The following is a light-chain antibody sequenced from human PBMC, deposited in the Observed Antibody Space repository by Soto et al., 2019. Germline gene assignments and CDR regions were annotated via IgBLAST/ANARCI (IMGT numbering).Light chain of an antibody. CDR3: QQSYNTLIT. CDR1: QDVSNY. V-gene: IGKV1-39*01. J-gene: IGKJ5*01. CDR2: AAS. Sequence: DIQMTQSPSSLSASVGDRVTITCQASQDVSNYLNWYQQKPGKAPKVLIYAASSLQSGVPSRFSGSGSGTDFTLTISSLQAEDFATYYCQQSYNTLITFGHGTRLEI.